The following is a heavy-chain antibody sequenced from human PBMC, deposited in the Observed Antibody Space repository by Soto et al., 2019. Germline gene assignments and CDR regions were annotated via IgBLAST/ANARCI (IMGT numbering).Heavy chain of an antibody. V-gene: IGHV1-69*06. Sequence: QVQLVQSGAEVKKPGSSVKVSCQASGSYALNWVRQAPGQGLEWMGGVIPMSGTTKSAQSFQGRVTISADKSTNTAYMELNGLRSDDTAVYYCATGGYRGAGSRGGWFDNWGQGTLITVSS. D-gene: IGHD3-10*01. CDR1: GSYA. CDR2: VIPMSGTT. J-gene: IGHJ4*02. CDR3: ATGGYRGAGSRGGWFDN.